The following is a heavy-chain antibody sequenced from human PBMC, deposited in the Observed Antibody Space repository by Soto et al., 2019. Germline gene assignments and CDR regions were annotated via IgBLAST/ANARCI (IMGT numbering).Heavy chain of an antibody. V-gene: IGHV5-10-1*01. D-gene: IGHD3-22*01. Sequence: GESLKISCKGSGYSFAGYWITWVRQKPRKGLEWMGRIDPSDSQTYYSPSFRGHVTISVTKSITTVFLQWSSLRASDTAMYYCARQIYDSDTGPNFQYYFDSWGQGTPVTVSS. CDR3: ARQIYDSDTGPNFQYYFDS. J-gene: IGHJ4*02. CDR1: GYSFAGYW. CDR2: IDPSDSQT.